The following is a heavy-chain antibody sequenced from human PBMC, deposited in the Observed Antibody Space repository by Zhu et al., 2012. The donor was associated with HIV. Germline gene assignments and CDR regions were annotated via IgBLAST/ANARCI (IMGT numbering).Heavy chain of an antibody. CDR3: ARLHTWGYEEFDP. J-gene: IGHJ5*02. Sequence: VQLQESGPGLVEPSETLSLTCTVSGGSISTYYYAWIRQPPARGLEWIGYIYYTGSTTYNPSLKSRVTMSLETSKNQFSLRLSSVTAADTAVYYCARLHTWGYEEFDPWGQGTLVTVSS. CDR1: GGSISTYY. D-gene: IGHD3-16*01. CDR2: IYYTGST. V-gene: IGHV4-59*01.